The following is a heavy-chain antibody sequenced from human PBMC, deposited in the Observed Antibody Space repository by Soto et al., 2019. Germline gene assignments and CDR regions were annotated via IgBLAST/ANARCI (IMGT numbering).Heavy chain of an antibody. CDR3: SKNPPLRFYRMDV. J-gene: IGHJ6*02. V-gene: IGHV3-9*01. CDR2: ISWNSGTI. Sequence: EVQLVESGGGLVQPGRSLRLSCAASGFGFDGYAMHWVRQDPGKGLEWVSGISWNSGTIGYADSVKGRFTISRDNAKNSLYSQIKRLRLEDKAMDYFSKNPPLRFYRMDVWGQGTTVTVSS. CDR1: GFGFDGYA.